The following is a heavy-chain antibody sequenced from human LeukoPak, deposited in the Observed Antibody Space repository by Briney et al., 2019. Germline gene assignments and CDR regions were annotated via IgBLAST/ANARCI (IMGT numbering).Heavy chain of an antibody. CDR1: GFIFSSYW. CDR3: ARDGWIQLWLRYFDY. CDR2: IKQDGSEK. Sequence: GGSLRLSCAASGFIFSSYWMSWVRQAPGKGLEWVANIKQDGSEKYYVDSVKGRFTISRDNAKNSLYLQMNSLRAEDTAVYYCARDGWIQLWLRYFDYWGQGTLVTVSS. V-gene: IGHV3-7*01. J-gene: IGHJ4*02. D-gene: IGHD5-18*01.